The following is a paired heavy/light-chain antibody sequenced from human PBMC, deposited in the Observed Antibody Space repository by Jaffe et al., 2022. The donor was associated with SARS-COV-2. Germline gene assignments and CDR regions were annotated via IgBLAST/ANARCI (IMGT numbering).Light chain of an antibody. CDR3: MQGTHWPRYT. J-gene: IGKJ2*01. CDR2: KVS. Sequence: DVVMTQSPLSLPVTLGQPASISCRSSQSLVYSDGNTYLNWFQQRPGQSPRRLIYKVSNRDSGVPDRFSGSGSGTDFTLKISRVEAEDVGVYYCMQGTHWPRYTFGQGTKLEIK. CDR1: QSLVYSDGNTY. V-gene: IGKV2-30*01.
Heavy chain of an antibody. V-gene: IGHV3-11*01. J-gene: IGHJ3*02. D-gene: IGHD2-2*01. CDR2: ISSTGSIK. CDR3: TRAKPPLYCIRTSCTDVFDI. Sequence: QVQLVESGGGLVKPGGSLRLSCAASGFTFSDYYMTWIRQAPGKGLEWISYISSTGSIKYDADSVKGRFTISRDNAKNSLYLQMNSLRAEDTAVYYCTRAKPPLYCIRTSCTDVFDIWGQGTMVTVSS. CDR1: GFTFSDYY.